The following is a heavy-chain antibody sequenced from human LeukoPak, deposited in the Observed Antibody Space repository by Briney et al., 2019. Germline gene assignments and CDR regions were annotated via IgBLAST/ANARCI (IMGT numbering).Heavy chain of an antibody. D-gene: IGHD4-17*01. CDR1: GGSISSGDYY. Sequence: PSETLSLTCTVSGGSISSGDYYWSWIRRPPGKGLEWIGYIYYSGSTYYNPSLKSRVTISVDTSKNQFSLKLSSVTAADTAVYYCARDVLGDYGPLTRAFDIWGQGTMVTVSS. V-gene: IGHV4-30-4*01. J-gene: IGHJ3*02. CDR3: ARDVLGDYGPLTRAFDI. CDR2: IYYSGST.